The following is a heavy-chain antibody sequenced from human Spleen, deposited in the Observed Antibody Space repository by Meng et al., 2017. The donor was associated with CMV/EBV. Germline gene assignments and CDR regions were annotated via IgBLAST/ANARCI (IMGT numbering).Heavy chain of an antibody. CDR2: INWNGGTT. D-gene: IGHD3-10*01. Sequence: SFAASGFRFDDYAMAWVRQAPGKGLEWVSSINWNGGTTNYADSVKGRLTISRDNAKNSLFLQMNSLRAEDTALYYCAREGTLGWFDPWGQGTLVTVSS. CDR3: AREGTLGWFDP. V-gene: IGHV3-20*03. J-gene: IGHJ5*02. CDR1: GFRFDDYA.